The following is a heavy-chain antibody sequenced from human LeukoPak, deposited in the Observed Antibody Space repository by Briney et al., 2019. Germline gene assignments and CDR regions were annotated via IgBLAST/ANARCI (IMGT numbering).Heavy chain of an antibody. Sequence: ASVKVSCKASGHTFTSYGISWVRQAPGQGLEWMGWISAYNGNTNYAQKLQGRVTMTTDTSTSTAYMELRSLRSDDTAVYYCASARRDYYDSSGFGYYYGMDVWGQGTTVTVSS. CDR2: ISAYNGNT. CDR1: GHTFTSYG. CDR3: ASARRDYYDSSGFGYYYGMDV. V-gene: IGHV1-18*01. J-gene: IGHJ6*02. D-gene: IGHD3-22*01.